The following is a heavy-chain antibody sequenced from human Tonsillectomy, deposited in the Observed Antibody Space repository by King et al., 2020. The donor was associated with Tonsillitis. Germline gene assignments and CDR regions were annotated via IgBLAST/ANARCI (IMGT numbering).Heavy chain of an antibody. CDR1: GGYIRNNY. Sequence: VQLQESGPGLVKPSESLSLICSVSGGYIRNNYWSWIRQPPGRGLEWIGYIYHSGRTEYNPSLKSRFTISVDSSKNQFSLNLSSLTAADTAVYYCARVGGDYYDSAVYSPTWFDPWGQGTLVTVSS. CDR3: ARVGGDYYDSAVYSPTWFDP. CDR2: IYHSGRT. J-gene: IGHJ5*02. V-gene: IGHV4-59*01. D-gene: IGHD3-22*01.